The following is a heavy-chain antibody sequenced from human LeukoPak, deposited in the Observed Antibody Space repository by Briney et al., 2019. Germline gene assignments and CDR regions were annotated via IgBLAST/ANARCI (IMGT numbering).Heavy chain of an antibody. CDR1: GFTVSSNY. CDR3: ARPLGVYTVTFFDL. V-gene: IGHV3-66*04. D-gene: IGHD4-17*01. Sequence: GGSLRLSCAASGFTVSSNYMSWVRQAPGKGLEWVSVIYSGGSTYYADSVKGRFTISRDNAKNTLYLQMSSLRAEDTAVYYCARPLGVYTVTFFDLWGRGTLVTVSS. J-gene: IGHJ2*01. CDR2: IYSGGST.